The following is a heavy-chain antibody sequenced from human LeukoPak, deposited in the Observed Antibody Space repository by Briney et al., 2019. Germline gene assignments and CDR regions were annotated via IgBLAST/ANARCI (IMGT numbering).Heavy chain of an antibody. V-gene: IGHV3-21*01. CDR1: GFTFSSYN. CDR2: ISSSSSYI. CDR3: ARDRGVSSIDY. D-gene: IGHD3-16*01. Sequence: GGSLRLSCAASGFTFSSYNMNWVRQAPGKGLEWVSSISSSSSYIYYADSVKGRFTISRDNAKNSLYLQMNSLRAEDTAVYYCARDRGVSSIDYWGQGTLVTVSS. J-gene: IGHJ4*02.